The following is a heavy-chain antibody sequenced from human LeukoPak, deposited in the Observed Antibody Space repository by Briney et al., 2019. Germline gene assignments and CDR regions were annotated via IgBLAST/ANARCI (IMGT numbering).Heavy chain of an antibody. CDR1: GYTFTGYY. CDR2: INPNSGGT. J-gene: IGHJ4*02. V-gene: IGHV1-2*02. Sequence: ASVKVSCKASGYTFTGYYMHWVRQAPGQGLEWMGWINPNSGGTNYAQKFQGRVTMTRDTSISTAYMELSRLGSDDTAVYYCARDPSQRGYSGYALLYWGQGTLVTVSS. CDR3: ARDPSQRGYSGYALLY. D-gene: IGHD5-12*01.